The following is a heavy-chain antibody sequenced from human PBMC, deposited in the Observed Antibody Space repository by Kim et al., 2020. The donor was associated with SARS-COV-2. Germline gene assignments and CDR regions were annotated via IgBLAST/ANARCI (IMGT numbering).Heavy chain of an antibody. V-gene: IGHV3-11*01. CDR1: GFTFSDYY. CDR3: ARDWGYSYGTN. J-gene: IGHJ4*02. CDR2: ISGSSNTI. D-gene: IGHD5-18*01. Sequence: GGSLRLSCAASGFTFSDYYMSWIRQAPGKGLEWVSYISGSSNTIYCADSVKGRFTISRDNANNSLYLQMNSLRAEDTAVYYCARDWGYSYGTNWGQGTLVTVSS.